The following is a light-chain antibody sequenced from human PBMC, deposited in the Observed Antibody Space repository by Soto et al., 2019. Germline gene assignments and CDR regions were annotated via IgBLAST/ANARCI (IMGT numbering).Light chain of an antibody. CDR1: QSVSNNY. CDR3: QQYGSSGT. V-gene: IGKV3-20*01. Sequence: EILLTQSRVXXSLXPGXXXTLSCRASQSVSNNYLAWYQQKPGQAPRLLIYGASNRATGIPDRFSGSGSGTDFTLTISRLEPEDFAVYYCQQYGSSGTFGQGTKVDIK. J-gene: IGKJ1*01. CDR2: GAS.